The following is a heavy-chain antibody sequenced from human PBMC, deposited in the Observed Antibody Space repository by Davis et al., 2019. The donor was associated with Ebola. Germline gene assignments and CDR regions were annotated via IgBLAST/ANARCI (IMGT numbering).Heavy chain of an antibody. J-gene: IGHJ6*04. D-gene: IGHD5-12*01. V-gene: IGHV4-59*12. CDR1: GGSISGYY. CDR2: IHYSGST. CDR3: AGYPALVATRYGMDV. Sequence: SETLSLTCTVSGGSISGYYWSWVRQPPGKGLESIGFIHYSGSTNYNPSLKSRVTISVDTSKNQFSLKLSSVTAADTAVYYCAGYPALVATRYGMDVWGKGTTVTVSS.